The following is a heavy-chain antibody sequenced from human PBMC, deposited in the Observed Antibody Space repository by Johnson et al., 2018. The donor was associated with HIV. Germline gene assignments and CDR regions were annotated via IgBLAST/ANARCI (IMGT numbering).Heavy chain of an antibody. Sequence: VQLVESGGGVVQPGGSLRLSCAASGFTFDDYAMHWVRQAPGKGLEWVANIKQDGSEKYYVDSVKGRFTISRDNAKNSLYLQMNSLRAEDTAVYYCARVEMATIYIWGQGTMVTVSS. CDR1: GFTFDDYA. CDR3: ARVEMATIYI. V-gene: IGHV3-7*01. D-gene: IGHD5-24*01. CDR2: IKQDGSEK. J-gene: IGHJ3*02.